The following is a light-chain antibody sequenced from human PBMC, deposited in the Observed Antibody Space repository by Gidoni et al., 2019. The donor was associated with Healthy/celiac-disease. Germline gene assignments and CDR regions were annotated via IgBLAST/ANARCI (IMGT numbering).Light chain of an antibody. Sequence: DVVMTQSPLSLPVTLGQPSSISCRSSQSLVYSVGNTYLTWVQQRPGQSPRRLIYKFSSRDSGGPDRFSGSGSGTDFTLKISRVEAEEVGVYDCMQGTHWPWTFGQGTKVESK. CDR3: MQGTHWPWT. J-gene: IGKJ1*01. CDR2: KFS. CDR1: QSLVYSVGNTY. V-gene: IGKV2-30*01.